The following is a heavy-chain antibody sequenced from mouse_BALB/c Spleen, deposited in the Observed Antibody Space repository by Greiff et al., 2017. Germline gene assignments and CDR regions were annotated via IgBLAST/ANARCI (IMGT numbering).Heavy chain of an antibody. D-gene: IGHD2-2*01. V-gene: IGHV14-4*02. CDR1: GFNIKDYY. CDR2: IDPENGDT. CDR3: ARKGLQGYFDY. Sequence: EVQLQQSGAELVRSGASVKLSCTASGFNIKDYYMHWVKQRPEQGLEWIGWIDPENGDTEYAPKFQGKATMTADTSSNTAYLQLSSLTSEDTAVYYCARKGLQGYFDYWGQGTTLTVSS. J-gene: IGHJ2*01.